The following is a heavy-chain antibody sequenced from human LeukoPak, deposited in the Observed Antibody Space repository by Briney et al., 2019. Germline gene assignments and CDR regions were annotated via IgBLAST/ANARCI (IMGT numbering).Heavy chain of an antibody. CDR1: GYTFTSYY. J-gene: IGHJ4*02. CDR2: INPNSGGT. D-gene: IGHD3-10*02. CDR3: ARSPSRVRGFDY. Sequence: GASVKVSCKASGYTFTSYYMHWVRQAPGQGLEWMGWINPNSGGTNYAQKFQGRVTMTRDTSISTAYMELSRLRSDDTAVYYCARSPSRVRGFDYWGQGTLVTVSS. V-gene: IGHV1-2*02.